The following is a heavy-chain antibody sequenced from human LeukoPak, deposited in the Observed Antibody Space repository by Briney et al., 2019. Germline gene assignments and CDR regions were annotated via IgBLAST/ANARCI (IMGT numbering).Heavy chain of an antibody. D-gene: IGHD5-18*01. CDR3: ASRGYSYGSFDY. CDR1: GGSISSYY. J-gene: IGHJ4*02. Sequence: SETLSLTCIVSGGSISSYYWSWIRQPPGKGLEWIGSIYYSGSTYYNPSLKSRVTISVDTSKNQFSLKLSSVTAADTAVYYCASRGYSYGSFDYWGQGTLVTVSS. V-gene: IGHV4-59*05. CDR2: IYYSGST.